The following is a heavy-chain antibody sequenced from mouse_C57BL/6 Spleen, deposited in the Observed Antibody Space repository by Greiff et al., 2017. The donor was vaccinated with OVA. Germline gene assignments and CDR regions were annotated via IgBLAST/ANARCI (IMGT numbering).Heavy chain of an antibody. CDR2: IHPNSGST. Sequence: VPLQQPGAELVKPGASVKLSCKASGYTFPSYWVHWVKQRPGQGLEWIGMIHPNSGSTNYNEKFKSKATLTVDKSSSTAYMQLSSLTSEDSAVYYCVTAQATPFAYWGQGTLVTVSA. J-gene: IGHJ3*01. D-gene: IGHD3-2*02. V-gene: IGHV1-64*01. CDR1: GYTFPSYW. CDR3: VTAQATPFAY.